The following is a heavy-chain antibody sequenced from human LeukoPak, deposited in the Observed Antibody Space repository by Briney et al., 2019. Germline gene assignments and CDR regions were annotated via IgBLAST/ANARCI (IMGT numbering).Heavy chain of an antibody. CDR2: VHYSGST. CDR3: ARERNCGGDCYSSWFDL. V-gene: IGHV4-31*03. D-gene: IGHD2-21*02. CDR1: GDSISSGGYY. Sequence: PSETLSLTCTVSGDSISSGGYYWSWVRQHPGKGLEWIGYVHYSGSTFYISSLKSRVTISLDTSKNQFSLKLSSVTAADTAVYYCARERNCGGDCYSSWFDLWGQGTLVTVSS. J-gene: IGHJ5*02.